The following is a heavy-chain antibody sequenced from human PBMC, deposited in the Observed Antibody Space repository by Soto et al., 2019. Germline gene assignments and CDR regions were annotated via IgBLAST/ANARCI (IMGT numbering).Heavy chain of an antibody. CDR3: AKGLEPPIPYYYYGVDV. V-gene: IGHV3-23*01. D-gene: IGHD1-1*01. Sequence: GGSLRLSCAASGLTFSSYVMSWVRQAPGKGLEWVSAISAGGGSTYYADSVKGRFTISRDNSKNTLYLQMNSLRAEDTAVYYCAKGLEPPIPYYYYGVDVWGQGTTVTVSS. CDR1: GLTFSSYV. J-gene: IGHJ6*02. CDR2: ISAGGGST.